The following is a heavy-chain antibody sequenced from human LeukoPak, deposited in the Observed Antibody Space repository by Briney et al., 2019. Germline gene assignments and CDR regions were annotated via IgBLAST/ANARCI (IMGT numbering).Heavy chain of an antibody. J-gene: IGHJ4*02. D-gene: IGHD5-24*01. V-gene: IGHV4-59*01. CDR2: IYYSGST. CDR3: ARIVRSQEMATIKSNYFDY. CDR1: GGSISSYY. Sequence: SETLSLTCTVSGGSISSYYWSWIRQPPGKGLEWIGYIYYSGSTNYNSSLKSRVTISVDTSKNQFSLKLSSVTAADTAVYYCARIVRSQEMATIKSNYFDYWGQGTLVTVSS.